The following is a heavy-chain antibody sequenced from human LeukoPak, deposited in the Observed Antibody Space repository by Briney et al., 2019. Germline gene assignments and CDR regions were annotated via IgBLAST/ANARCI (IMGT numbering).Heavy chain of an antibody. D-gene: IGHD5-12*01. Sequence: SQTLSLTCTVSGGSISSANYYWSWXXXXAXXXXXWIGXIYTTGSTXXNPSLKSRVXXSIDTSMNQFSLRLSSVTAADTAVYYCARQGYSSSDLDYWGQGILVTVSS. J-gene: IGHJ4*02. V-gene: IGHV4-61*02. CDR2: IYTTGST. CDR1: GGSISSANYY. CDR3: ARQGYSSSDLDY.